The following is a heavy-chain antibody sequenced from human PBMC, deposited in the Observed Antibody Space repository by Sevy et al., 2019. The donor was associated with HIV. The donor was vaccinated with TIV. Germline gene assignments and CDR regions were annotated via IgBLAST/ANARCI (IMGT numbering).Heavy chain of an antibody. CDR3: ARSTYYYDTTGYGAFDL. Sequence: GGSLRLSCAASGFIFPDYAMSWVRQPPGKGLEWVSGINWNADNTGYADSLKGRFTISRDNAKNSLYLEINSLRAEDTALYYRARSTYYYDTTGYGAFDLWGQGTLVTVSS. D-gene: IGHD3-22*01. CDR2: INWNADNT. CDR1: GFIFPDYA. V-gene: IGHV3-20*04. J-gene: IGHJ3*01.